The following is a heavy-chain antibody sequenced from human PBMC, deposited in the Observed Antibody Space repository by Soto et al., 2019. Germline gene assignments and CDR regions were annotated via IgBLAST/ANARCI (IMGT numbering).Heavy chain of an antibody. V-gene: IGHV5-51*01. J-gene: IGHJ4*02. CDR3: ARHGPDLVLDS. D-gene: IGHD2-8*01. CDR1: GYTFTSVL. Sequence: PGESLKISCRAYGYTFTSVLIAWVRQMPGKGLEWMGIIYPDDSDVKYGPSFQGQVTISADKSISTAYLQWSSLKASDTAMYYCARHGPDLVLDSWGQGALVTVSS. CDR2: IYPDDSDV.